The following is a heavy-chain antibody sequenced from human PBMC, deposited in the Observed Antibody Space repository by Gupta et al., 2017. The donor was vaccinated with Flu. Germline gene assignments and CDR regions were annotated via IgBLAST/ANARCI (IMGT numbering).Heavy chain of an antibody. CDR2: IGSNAEGGTT. V-gene: IGHV3-15*04. Sequence: QLVESGGGLVRPGGSLRLSCQTSGFSFTGPWMNWFRQAPGKGLEWVGRIGSNAEGGTTDYAAPVRGRFTISRDDSKRMLFLQMNSLRTEDTAVYFCHHWCITTGCFSGFGYWGQGVLVTVSS. D-gene: IGHD2-8*02. CDR1: GFSFTGPW. J-gene: IGHJ4*02. CDR3: HHWCITTGCFSGFGY.